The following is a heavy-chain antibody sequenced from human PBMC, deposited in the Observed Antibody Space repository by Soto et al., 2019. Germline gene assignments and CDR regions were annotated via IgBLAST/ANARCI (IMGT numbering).Heavy chain of an antibody. V-gene: IGHV3-33*08. D-gene: IGHD3-10*01. CDR2: IWYDGSNK. J-gene: IGHJ4*02. CDR1: GFTFSSYG. Sequence: GGSLRLSCAASGFTFSSYGMHWVRQAPGKGLEWVAVIWYDGSNKYYADSVKGRFTISRDNSKNTLYLQMNSLRAEDTAVYYCARASFTMVRGVIILDYWGQGTLVTVSS. CDR3: ARASFTMVRGVIILDY.